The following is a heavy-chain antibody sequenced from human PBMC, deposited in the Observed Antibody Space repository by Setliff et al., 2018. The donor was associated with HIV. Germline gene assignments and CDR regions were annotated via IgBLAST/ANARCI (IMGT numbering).Heavy chain of an antibody. CDR3: AGGPGTTSIDY. D-gene: IGHD1-26*01. Sequence: SETLSLTCAVYGGSFTNYYWSWIRQAPGKGLEWIGEINHSGRTNFNPSLKSQVTISVDTSKQQVSLKLRSVSAADTAVYYCAGGPGTTSIDYWAQGTLVTVSS. CDR2: INHSGRT. CDR1: GGSFTNYY. V-gene: IGHV4-34*01. J-gene: IGHJ4*02.